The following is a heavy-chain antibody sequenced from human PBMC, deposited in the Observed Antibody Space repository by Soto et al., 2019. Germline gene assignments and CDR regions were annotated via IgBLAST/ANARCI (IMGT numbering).Heavy chain of an antibody. CDR3: ARAVGPQIALAGGDAFDI. Sequence: LRLSCAASGFTFSSYSMNWVRQAPGKGLEWVSYISSSSTIYYADSVKGRFTISRDNAKNSLYLQMNSLRDEDTAVYYCARAVGPQIALAGGDAFDIRGQGTMVTVSS. V-gene: IGHV3-48*02. D-gene: IGHD6-19*01. CDR1: GFTFSSYS. CDR2: ISSSSTI. J-gene: IGHJ3*02.